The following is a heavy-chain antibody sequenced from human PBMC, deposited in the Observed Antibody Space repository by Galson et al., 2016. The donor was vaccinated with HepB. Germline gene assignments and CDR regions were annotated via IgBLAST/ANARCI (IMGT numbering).Heavy chain of an antibody. Sequence: SVKVSCKASGYTITGHYVHWLRQAPGQGLEWMGWINPNSGGTDYAQKFQGRVTMTTDTSISTVYMELSRLRSDDTAVYFCARDQGRSVGIIMIEVFTSPPLGYTMDVWGQGTTVTVSS. D-gene: IGHD3-22*01. J-gene: IGHJ6*02. CDR1: GYTITGHY. CDR2: INPNSGGT. CDR3: ARDQGRSVGIIMIEVFTSPPLGYTMDV. V-gene: IGHV1-2*02.